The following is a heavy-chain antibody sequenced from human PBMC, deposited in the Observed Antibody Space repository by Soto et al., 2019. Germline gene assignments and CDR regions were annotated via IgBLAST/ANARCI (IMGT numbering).Heavy chain of an antibody. CDR3: VLWPPYYFDY. V-gene: IGHV3-30*14. Sequence: GGSLRLSCVASGFTFSSYVIHWVRQAPGKGLEWVALISTDGTEKHYPGSVRGRFTISRDNSKNTLYLQMNSLRTEDTAVYYCVLWPPYYFDYWGLGTLVTVSS. CDR1: GFTFSSYV. D-gene: IGHD3-10*01. J-gene: IGHJ4*02. CDR2: ISTDGTEK.